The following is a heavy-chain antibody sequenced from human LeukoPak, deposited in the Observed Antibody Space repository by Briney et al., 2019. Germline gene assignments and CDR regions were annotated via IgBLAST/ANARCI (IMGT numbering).Heavy chain of an antibody. CDR1: GFTFSIAW. Sequence: GGSLRLSCAASGFTFSIAWMSWVRQAPGKGLEWVGRIKRKTDGGTTDYAAPVKGRFTISRNDSNTTLYLQMNSLKTEDTAVYYCTTDRHTANDYWGQGTLVTVSS. CDR3: TTDRHTANDY. J-gene: IGHJ4*02. D-gene: IGHD5-18*01. V-gene: IGHV3-15*01. CDR2: IKRKTDGGTT.